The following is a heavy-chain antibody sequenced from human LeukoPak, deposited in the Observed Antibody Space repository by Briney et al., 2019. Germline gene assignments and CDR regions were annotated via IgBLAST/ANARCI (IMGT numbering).Heavy chain of an antibody. CDR3: ARDSSLRWELLSFDY. V-gene: IGHV4-4*07. Sequence: ETLSLTCTVSGGSISSYYWSWIRQPAGKGLEWIGRIYTSGSTNYSPSLKSRVTMSVDTSKNQFSLKLSSVTAADTAVYYCARDSSLRWELLSFDYWGQGTLVTVSS. CDR2: IYTSGST. D-gene: IGHD1-26*01. J-gene: IGHJ4*02. CDR1: GGSISSYY.